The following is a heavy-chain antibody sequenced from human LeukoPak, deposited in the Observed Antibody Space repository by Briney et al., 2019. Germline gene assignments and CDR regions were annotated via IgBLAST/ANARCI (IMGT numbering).Heavy chain of an antibody. J-gene: IGHJ4*02. CDR2: ISYDGSNK. D-gene: IGHD6-13*01. Sequence: QPGGSLRLSCAASGFTFSSYWMSWVRQAPGKGLEWVAVISYDGSNKYYADSVKGRFTISRDNSKNTLYLQMNSLRAEDTAVYYCAKDLGSSLGYFDYWGQGTLVTVSS. CDR1: GFTFSSYW. V-gene: IGHV3-30*18. CDR3: AKDLGSSLGYFDY.